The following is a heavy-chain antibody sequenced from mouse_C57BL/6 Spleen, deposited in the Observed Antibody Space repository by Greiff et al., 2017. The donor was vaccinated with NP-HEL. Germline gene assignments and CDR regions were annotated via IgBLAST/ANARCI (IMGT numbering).Heavy chain of an antibody. CDR1: GFTFSDYG. CDR2: ISSGSSTI. D-gene: IGHD1-1*01. V-gene: IGHV5-17*01. Sequence: EVHLVESGGGLVKPGGSLKLSCAASGFTFSDYGMHWVRQAPEKGLEWVAYISSGSSTIYYADTVKGRFTISRDNAKNTLFLQMTIMRSEAAVMDYCAKGYYEGFDYWGQGTLVTVSA. CDR3: AKGYYEGFDY. J-gene: IGHJ3*01.